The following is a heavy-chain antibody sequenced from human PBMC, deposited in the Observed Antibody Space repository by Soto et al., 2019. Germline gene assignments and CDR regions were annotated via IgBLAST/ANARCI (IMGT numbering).Heavy chain of an antibody. Sequence: SCPTLVNPTQTLTLTCTFSGFSLNTGGAGVGWIRQPPGEALEWLALIYWNEDIRYSPSLKSRLTITKDTSKNQVVLTMTNMDPVDTATYYCAQRGYGDYPRDNWFDPWGQGTMVTVYS. CDR1: GFSLNTGGAG. CDR2: IYWNEDI. D-gene: IGHD4-17*01. V-gene: IGHV2-5*01. CDR3: AQRGYGDYPRDNWFDP. J-gene: IGHJ5*02.